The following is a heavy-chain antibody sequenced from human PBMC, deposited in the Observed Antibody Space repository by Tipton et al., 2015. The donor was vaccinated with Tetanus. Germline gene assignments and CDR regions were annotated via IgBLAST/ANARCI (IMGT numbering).Heavy chain of an antibody. J-gene: IGHJ4*02. CDR3: ARDSGIQLWLLIDY. D-gene: IGHD5-18*01. Sequence: SLRLSCAASGFTFSSYGMHWVRQAPGKGLEWVAVISYDGSNKYYADSVKGRFTISRDNSKNTLYLQMNSLRAEDTAVYHCARDSGIQLWLLIDYWGQGTLVTVSS. CDR2: ISYDGSNK. V-gene: IGHV3-30*03. CDR1: GFTFSSYG.